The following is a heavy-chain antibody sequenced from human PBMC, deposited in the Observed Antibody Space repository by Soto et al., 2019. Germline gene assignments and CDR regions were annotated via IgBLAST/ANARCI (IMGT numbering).Heavy chain of an antibody. V-gene: IGHV3-23*01. D-gene: IGHD3-16*02. J-gene: IGHJ4*02. CDR2: ISGSGGST. Sequence: EVQLLESGGGLVQPGGSLRLSCAASGFTFSSYAMSWVRQAPGKGLEGVSAISGSGGSTYYADSVKGRFTISRDNSKNTRYLQMNSLRAEDTAVYYCAKDNYDYIWGSYRSNNYFDYWGQGTLVTVSS. CDR1: GFTFSSYA. CDR3: AKDNYDYIWGSYRSNNYFDY.